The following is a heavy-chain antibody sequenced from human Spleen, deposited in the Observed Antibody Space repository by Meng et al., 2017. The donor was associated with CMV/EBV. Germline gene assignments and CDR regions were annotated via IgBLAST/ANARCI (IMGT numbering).Heavy chain of an antibody. D-gene: IGHD3/OR15-3a*01. CDR3: ARGRSRSGTGYLGP. CDR1: GGSISSSSYY. J-gene: IGHJ5*02. CDR2: INHAGST. Sequence: GSLRLSCTVSGGSISSSSYYWGWIRQSPVKGLEWIGEINHAGSTTYNPSLKSRVTISVDSSKKQFLLNLSSVTAADTGVYYCARGRSRSGTGYLGPWGQGTLVTVSS. V-gene: IGHV4-39*06.